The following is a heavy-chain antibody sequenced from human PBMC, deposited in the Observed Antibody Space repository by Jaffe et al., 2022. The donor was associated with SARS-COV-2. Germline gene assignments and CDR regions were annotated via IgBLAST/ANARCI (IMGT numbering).Heavy chain of an antibody. Sequence: QVQLQQWGAGLLKPSETLSLTCAVYGGSFSGYYWSWIRQPPGKGLEWIGEINHSGSTNYNPSLKSRVTISVDTSKNQFSLKLSSVTAADTAVYYCARGPPVTIFGVVIHKWFDPWGQGTLVTVSS. J-gene: IGHJ5*02. CDR2: INHSGST. V-gene: IGHV4-34*01. D-gene: IGHD3-3*01. CDR3: ARGPPVTIFGVVIHKWFDP. CDR1: GGSFSGYY.